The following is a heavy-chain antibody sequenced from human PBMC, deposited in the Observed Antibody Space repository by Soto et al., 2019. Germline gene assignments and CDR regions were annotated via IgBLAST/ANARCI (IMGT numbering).Heavy chain of an antibody. V-gene: IGHV1-2*02. D-gene: IGHD3-3*01. CDR3: ARGGGTILAPLP. J-gene: IGHJ5*02. Sequence: QVQLVQSGAEVKKPGASVKVSCRASGYTFTGYFMHWVRQAPGQGLEWMGWINPNSAATKYAQKFQGRVTLSRDTSIRTAYMELSGLRSDDTAVYYCARGGGTILAPLPWGQGTLVTVSS. CDR2: INPNSAAT. CDR1: GYTFTGYF.